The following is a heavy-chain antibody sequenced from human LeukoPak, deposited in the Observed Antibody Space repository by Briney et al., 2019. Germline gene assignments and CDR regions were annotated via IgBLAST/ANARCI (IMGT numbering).Heavy chain of an antibody. D-gene: IGHD1-26*01. CDR1: GGSISSGGYY. Sequence: SETLSLTCTVSGGSISSGGYYWSWIRQHPGKGLEWIGYIYYSGSTYYNPSLESRVTISVDMSKNQFSLKLNSVTAADTAVYYCVRRLASGDYHPLGWGQGTLVTVSS. CDR3: VRRLASGDYHPLG. V-gene: IGHV4-31*03. J-gene: IGHJ4*02. CDR2: IYYSGST.